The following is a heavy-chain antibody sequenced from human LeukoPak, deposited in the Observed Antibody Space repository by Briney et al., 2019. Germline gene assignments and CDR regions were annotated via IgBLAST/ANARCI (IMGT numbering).Heavy chain of an antibody. V-gene: IGHV1-2*02. Sequence: ASVKVSCKASGYTFTGYYMHWVRQAPGQGLEWMGWINPNSGGTNYAQKFQGRVTMTRDTSISTAYMELSRLRSDDTAVYYCARGVCSGYYYPPCCYYYMDVWGKGTTVTISS. J-gene: IGHJ6*03. D-gene: IGHD3-22*01. CDR2: INPNSGGT. CDR1: GYTFTGYY. CDR3: ARGVCSGYYYPPCCYYYMDV.